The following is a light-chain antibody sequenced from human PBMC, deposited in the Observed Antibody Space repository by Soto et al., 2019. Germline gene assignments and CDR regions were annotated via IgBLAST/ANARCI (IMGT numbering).Light chain of an antibody. V-gene: IGKV3-11*01. Sequence: EIVLTQSPATLSLSPGERATLSCRASQSVDSYLVWFQQRPGQPPRLLIYNSSNRATGIPARFSGSGSGTDFTLTISSLEPEDFAVYYCQQRSNWPLITFGQGTRLEIK. CDR3: QQRSNWPLIT. CDR2: NSS. CDR1: QSVDSY. J-gene: IGKJ5*01.